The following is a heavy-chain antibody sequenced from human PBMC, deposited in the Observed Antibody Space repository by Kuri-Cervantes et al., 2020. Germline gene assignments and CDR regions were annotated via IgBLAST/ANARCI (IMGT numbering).Heavy chain of an antibody. CDR2: IYYSGST. V-gene: IGHV4-31*03. Sequence: SETLSLTCTVSGGSISSGGYYWSWIRQHPGKGLEWIGYIYYSGSTYYNPSLKSRVTISVDTSKNQFSLKLSSVTAADTAVYYCARGIRITNNLGGKGGMDVWGQGTTVTVSS. CDR1: GGSISSGGYY. J-gene: IGHJ6*02. D-gene: IGHD3-3*01. CDR3: ARGIRITNNLGGKGGMDV.